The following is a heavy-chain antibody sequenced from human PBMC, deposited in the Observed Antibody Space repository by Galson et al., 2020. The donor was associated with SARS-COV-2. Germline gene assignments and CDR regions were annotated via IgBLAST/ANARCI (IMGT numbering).Heavy chain of an antibody. CDR3: ARVPAYYDILTGYLLRYYFDY. V-gene: IGHV3-11*06. D-gene: IGHD3-9*01. J-gene: IGHJ4*02. CDR2: ISSSSYT. CDR1: GFTFSDYY. Sequence: LSLTCAASGFTFSDYYMSWIHQAPGKGLEWVSYISSSSYTNYADSVKGRFTISRDNAKNSLYLQMNSLRAEDTAVYYCARVPAYYDILTGYLLRYYFDYWGQGTLVTVSS.